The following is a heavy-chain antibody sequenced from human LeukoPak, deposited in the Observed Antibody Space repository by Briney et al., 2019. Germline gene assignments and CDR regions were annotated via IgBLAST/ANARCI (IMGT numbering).Heavy chain of an antibody. D-gene: IGHD2-2*01. Sequence: SETLSLTCTVSGGSISSYYWSWIRQPPGKGLEWIGYIYYSGSTNYNPSLKSRVTISVDTSKNQFSLKLSSVTAADTAVYYCARTVRYCSSTSCYHFDYWGQGTLVTVSS. J-gene: IGHJ4*02. V-gene: IGHV4-59*01. CDR1: GGSISSYY. CDR3: ARTVRYCSSTSCYHFDY. CDR2: IYYSGST.